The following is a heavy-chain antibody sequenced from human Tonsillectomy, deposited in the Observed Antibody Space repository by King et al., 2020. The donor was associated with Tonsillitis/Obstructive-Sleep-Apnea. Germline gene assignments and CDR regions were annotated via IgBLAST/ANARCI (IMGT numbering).Heavy chain of an antibody. CDR3: ARGWGTM. Sequence: VQLVESGGGLIQPGGSLRLSCAASGFTVSDKNMSWVRQAPGKGLEWVSIFYAGWNPYYADSVKGRFTISRDNSKNPLFLQMNSLKADDSAVYYCARGWGTMWGQGTLVTVSS. J-gene: IGHJ4*02. D-gene: IGHD3-16*01. V-gene: IGHV3-53*01. CDR2: FYAGWNP. CDR1: GFTVSDKN.